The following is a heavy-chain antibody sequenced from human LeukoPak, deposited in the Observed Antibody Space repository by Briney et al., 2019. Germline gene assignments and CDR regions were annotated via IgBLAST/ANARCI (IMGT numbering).Heavy chain of an antibody. Sequence: PSETLSLTCTVSGGSISSYYWSWIRQPPGKGLEWIGYIYYSGSTNYNPSLKSRVTISVDTSKNQFSLKLSSVTAADTAVYYCARGIMIFGVDLTSFDYWGQGTLVTVSS. CDR2: IYYSGST. CDR1: GGSISSYY. CDR3: ARGIMIFGVDLTSFDY. V-gene: IGHV4-59*12. D-gene: IGHD3-3*01. J-gene: IGHJ4*02.